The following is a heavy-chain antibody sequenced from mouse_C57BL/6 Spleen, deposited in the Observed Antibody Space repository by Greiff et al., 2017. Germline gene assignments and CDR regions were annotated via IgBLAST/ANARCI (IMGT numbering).Heavy chain of an antibody. V-gene: IGHV1-55*01. CDR2: IYPGSGST. D-gene: IGHD6-1*01. CDR1: GYTFTSYW. Sequence: VQVVESGAELVKPGASVKMSCKASGYTFTSYWITWVKQRPGQGLEWIGDIYPGSGSTNYNEKFKSKATLTVDTSSSTAYMQLSSLTSEDSAVYYCARSNRDYAMDYWGQGTSVTVSS. CDR3: ARSNRDYAMDY. J-gene: IGHJ4*01.